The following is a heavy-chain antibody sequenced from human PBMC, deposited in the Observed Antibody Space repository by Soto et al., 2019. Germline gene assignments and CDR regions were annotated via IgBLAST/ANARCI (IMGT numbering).Heavy chain of an antibody. J-gene: IGHJ6*02. V-gene: IGHV5-51*01. Sequence: PGQSLKISCKGSAYSFTSYWIGWVRQMPGKGLEWMGIIYPGDSDTRYSPSFQGQVTISADKSISTAYLQWSSLKASDTAMYYCARPGRMGQQLPRVWDQGTTVAVSS. CDR2: IYPGDSDT. CDR1: AYSFTSYW. CDR3: ARPGRMGQQLPRV. D-gene: IGHD6-13*01.